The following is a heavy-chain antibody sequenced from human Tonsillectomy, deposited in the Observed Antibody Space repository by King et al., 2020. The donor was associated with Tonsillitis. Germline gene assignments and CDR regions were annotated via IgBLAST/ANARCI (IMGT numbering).Heavy chain of an antibody. CDR1: GFSLSTTGVG. V-gene: IGHV2-5*02. J-gene: IGHJ4*02. D-gene: IGHD3-10*01. Sequence: ITLKESGPTVVKPTQTLTLTCTFSGFSLSTTGVGVGWIRQPPGKALEWLAIIFWDDDRRYSPSLMNRLTITKDTRKNQVVLTMTNMDPVDTATYYCALRPLRGVNYFDHWGQGTLVTVSS. CDR2: IFWDDDR. CDR3: ALRPLRGVNYFDH.